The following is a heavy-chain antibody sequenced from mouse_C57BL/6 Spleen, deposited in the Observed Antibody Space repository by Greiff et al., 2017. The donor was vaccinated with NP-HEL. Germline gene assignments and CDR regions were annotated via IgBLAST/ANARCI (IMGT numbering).Heavy chain of an antibody. CDR1: GYTFTSYW. CDR3: ARLGAVVEDAMDY. D-gene: IGHD1-1*01. V-gene: IGHV1-55*01. Sequence: QVQLKQPGAELVKPGASVKMSCKASGYTFTSYWITWVKQRPGQGLEWIGDIYPGSGSTNYNEKFKSKATLTVDTSSSTAYMQLSSLTSEDSAVYYCARLGAVVEDAMDYWGQGTSVTVSS. J-gene: IGHJ4*01. CDR2: IYPGSGST.